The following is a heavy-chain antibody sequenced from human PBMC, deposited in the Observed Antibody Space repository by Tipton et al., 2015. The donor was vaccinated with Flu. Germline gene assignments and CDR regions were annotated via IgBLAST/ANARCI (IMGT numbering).Heavy chain of an antibody. V-gene: IGHV3-9*01. CDR2: ISWNSGSI. D-gene: IGHD4-23*01. CDR3: AKATVVRGYFDL. Sequence: SLRLSCAASGFTFDDYAMHWVRQAPGKGLEWVSGISWNSGSIGYADSVKGRFTISRDNAKNSLYLQMNSLRAEDTALYYCAKATVVRGYFDLWGRGPLVTVSS. J-gene: IGHJ2*01. CDR1: GFTFDDYA.